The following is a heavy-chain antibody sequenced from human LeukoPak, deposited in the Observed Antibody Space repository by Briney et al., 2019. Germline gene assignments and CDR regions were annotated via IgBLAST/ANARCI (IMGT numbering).Heavy chain of an antibody. CDR2: IYHSGST. CDR1: GDSISSSSYY. Sequence: PSETLSLTCTVSGDSISSSSYYWGWIRQPPGKGLEWIGSIYHSGSTFYNPSLKSRVTISVDTSKNQFSLKLTSVTAADTAVYYCVKPTSFYGDYAYWGQGTRVTVSS. D-gene: IGHD4-17*01. J-gene: IGHJ4*02. V-gene: IGHV4-39*01. CDR3: VKPTSFYGDYAY.